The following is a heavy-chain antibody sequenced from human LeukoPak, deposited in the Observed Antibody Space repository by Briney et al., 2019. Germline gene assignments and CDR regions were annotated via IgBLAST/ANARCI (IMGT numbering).Heavy chain of an antibody. Sequence: GESLKISCKGSGYSFTSYWIGWARQMPGKGLEWMGIIYPGDSDTRYSPSFQGQVTISADKSISTAYLQWSSLKASDTAMYYCARGLRCSSTSCYVDYWGQGTLVTVSS. D-gene: IGHD2-2*01. CDR2: IYPGDSDT. CDR3: ARGLRCSSTSCYVDY. J-gene: IGHJ4*02. CDR1: GYSFTSYW. V-gene: IGHV5-51*01.